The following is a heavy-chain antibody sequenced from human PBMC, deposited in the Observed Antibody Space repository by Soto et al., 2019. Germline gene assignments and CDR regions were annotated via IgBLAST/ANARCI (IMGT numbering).Heavy chain of an antibody. D-gene: IGHD5-12*01. J-gene: IGHJ3*02. CDR2: IIPIFGTA. V-gene: IGHV1-69*13. CDR1: GGTFSSYA. CDR3: ARSLVDIVATIGYKNAFDI. Sequence: ASVKVSCKASGGTFSSYAISWVRQAPGQGLEWMGGIIPIFGTANYAQKFQGRVTITADESTSTAYMERSSLRSEDTAVYYCARSLVDIVATIGYKNAFDIWGQGTMVTVSS.